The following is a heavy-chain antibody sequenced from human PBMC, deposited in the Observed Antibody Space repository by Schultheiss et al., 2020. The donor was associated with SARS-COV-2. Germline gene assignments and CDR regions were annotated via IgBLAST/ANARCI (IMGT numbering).Heavy chain of an antibody. D-gene: IGHD3-22*01. Sequence: SETLSLTCTVSGGSISSYYWNWIRQPPGKGLEWIGYIYYSGSTNYNTSLKSRVTISVDTSKNQFSLKLSSVTAADTALYYCAKDTGWTMMGAFDIWGQGTMVTVSS. CDR2: IYYSGST. J-gene: IGHJ3*02. CDR3: AKDTGWTMMGAFDI. CDR1: GGSISSYY. V-gene: IGHV4-59*12.